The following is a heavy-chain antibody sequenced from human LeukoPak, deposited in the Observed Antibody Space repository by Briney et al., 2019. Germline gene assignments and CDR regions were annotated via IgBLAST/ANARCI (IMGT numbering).Heavy chain of an antibody. J-gene: IGHJ4*02. CDR2: INPNSGGT. Sequence: GASVTVSCTASGYTFTGYYMHWLRQAPGQGIEWMGLINPNSGGTNYAQKCQGRVSMTRDTYIRTDYLDLSRLRSDDTAVYYCARVRTLTSCYDCWGQGALVTVSS. D-gene: IGHD2-15*01. CDR1: GYTFTGYY. CDR3: ARVRTLTSCYDC. V-gene: IGHV1-2*02.